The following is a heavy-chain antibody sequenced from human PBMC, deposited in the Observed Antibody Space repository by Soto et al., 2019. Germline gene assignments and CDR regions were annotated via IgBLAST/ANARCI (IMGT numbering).Heavy chain of an antibody. CDR1: GGSFSGYY. CDR2: INHSGST. D-gene: IGHD3-22*01. Sequence: PSETLSLTCAVYGGSFSGYYWSWIRQPPGKGLEWIGEINHSGSTNYNPSLKSRVTISVDTSKNQFSLKLSSVTAADTAVYSCATTPYYYDSSGYPLDYWGQGTLVTVST. V-gene: IGHV4-34*01. CDR3: ATTPYYYDSSGYPLDY. J-gene: IGHJ4*02.